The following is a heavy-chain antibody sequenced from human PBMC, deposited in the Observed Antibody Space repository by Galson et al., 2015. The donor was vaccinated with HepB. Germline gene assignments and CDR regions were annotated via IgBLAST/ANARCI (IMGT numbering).Heavy chain of an antibody. CDR2: ISSSIGYI. V-gene: IGHV3-21*04. J-gene: IGHJ3*02. Sequence: LRLSYPAWEVAFSSYAMDRCAQAPGKGLGWDSSISSSIGYIYYADSVKGRFTISRHNSWNTLYLQMNSLTTEDTAVYYCAKVATTPVWAFDIWGQGTMVTVSS. CDR1: EVAFSSYA. D-gene: IGHD5-12*01. CDR3: AKVATTPVWAFDI.